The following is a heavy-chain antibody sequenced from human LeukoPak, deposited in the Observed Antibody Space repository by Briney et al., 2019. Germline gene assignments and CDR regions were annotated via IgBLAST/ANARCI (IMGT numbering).Heavy chain of an antibody. V-gene: IGHV4-59*08. CDR1: GGSISSYY. Sequence: SETLSLTCTVSGGSISSYYWSWIRQPPGKGLEWIGSVYHTGSTFYNPSLQSRLTISVDTSKNQFSLQLRSVTAADTALYYCARGLGPTNWHYYMDVWGKGTTVTVSS. J-gene: IGHJ6*03. CDR3: ARGLGPTNWHYYMDV. CDR2: VYHTGST. D-gene: IGHD3/OR15-3a*01.